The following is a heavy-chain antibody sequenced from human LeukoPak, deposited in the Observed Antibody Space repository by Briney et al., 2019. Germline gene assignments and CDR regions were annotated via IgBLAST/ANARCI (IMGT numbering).Heavy chain of an antibody. CDR1: GFTFSSYG. J-gene: IGHJ4*02. D-gene: IGHD4-17*01. Sequence: PGGSLRLSCAASGFTFSSYGMHWVRQAPGKGLEWVAVIWYGGSNKYYADSVKGRFTISRDNSKNTLYLQMNSLRAEDTAVYYCARWGTPTVTLDYWGQGTLVTVSS. CDR2: IWYGGSNK. CDR3: ARWGTPTVTLDY. V-gene: IGHV3-33*01.